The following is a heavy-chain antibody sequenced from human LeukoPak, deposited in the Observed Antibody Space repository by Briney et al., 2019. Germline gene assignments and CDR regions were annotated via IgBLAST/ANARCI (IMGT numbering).Heavy chain of an antibody. Sequence: GGSLRLSCAASGFTFSSYAMSWVRQAPGKGLEWVSAISGSGGSTYYADSVKGRFTISRDNSKNTLYLQMNSLRAEDTAVYYCAKGGAAITQRPYYFDYWGQGTLVTVSS. CDR2: ISGSGGST. D-gene: IGHD2-2*02. CDR3: AKGGAAITQRPYYFDY. CDR1: GFTFSSYA. V-gene: IGHV3-23*01. J-gene: IGHJ4*02.